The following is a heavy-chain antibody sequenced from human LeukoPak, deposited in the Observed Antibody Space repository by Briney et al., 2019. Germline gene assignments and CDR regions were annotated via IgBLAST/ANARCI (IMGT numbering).Heavy chain of an antibody. D-gene: IGHD1-26*01. V-gene: IGHV1-2*02. CDR1: GYTFTGYY. Sequence: GASVKVSCKASGYTFTGYYMHWVRQAPGQGLEWMGWINPNSGGTNYAQKFQGRVTMTRDTSISTAYMELSRLRSDDTAVYYCARAKYPGDYYYMDVWGKGTTVTVSS. J-gene: IGHJ6*03. CDR3: ARAKYPGDYYYMDV. CDR2: INPNSGGT.